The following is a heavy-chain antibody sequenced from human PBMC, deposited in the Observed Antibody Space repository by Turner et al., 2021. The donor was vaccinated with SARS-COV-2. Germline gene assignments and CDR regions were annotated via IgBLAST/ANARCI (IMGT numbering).Heavy chain of an antibody. CDR1: GFTFDDYV. D-gene: IGHD3-10*01. J-gene: IGHJ6*02. CDR3: AKDMVRGVIYYYYGMDV. CDR2: ISWNSGSI. Sequence: EVRLVESGGGLVQPGRSLRHPCAASGFTFDDYVMHWVRQGAGKGLEWVSGISWNSGSIVDADSVKGRFTISRDNAKNSLYLQMNSLRAEDTALYYCAKDMVRGVIYYYYGMDVWGQGTTVTVSS. V-gene: IGHV3-9*01.